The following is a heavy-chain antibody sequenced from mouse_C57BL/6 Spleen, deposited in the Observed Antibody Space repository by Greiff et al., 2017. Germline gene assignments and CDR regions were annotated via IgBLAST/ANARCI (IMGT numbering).Heavy chain of an antibody. V-gene: IGHV2-2*01. CDR2: IWRGGST. D-gene: IGHD6-1*01. Sequence: VKLVESGPGLVQPSPSLSISCTASGFSLTSYGVHWVRQSPGQGLGWLGVIWRGGSTDYNAAFMSRLSNSKDNAKSQVFFKMNSLQADDTAIYYCAREDGLPHYYAMDYWGQGTSVTVSS. CDR1: GFSLTSYG. CDR3: AREDGLPHYYAMDY. J-gene: IGHJ4*01.